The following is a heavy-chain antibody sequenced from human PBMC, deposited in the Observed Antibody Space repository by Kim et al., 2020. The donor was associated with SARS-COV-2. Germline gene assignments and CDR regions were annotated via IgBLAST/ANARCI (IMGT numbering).Heavy chain of an antibody. CDR2: IRSKADGGRA. J-gene: IGHJ4*02. Sequence: GGSLRLSCAASGFTFTKVWLRWVRQAPGKGLEWVGRIRSKADGGRADYAAPVKGRFTISRDDANNTLYLQMNGLRAEDTAFYHCTTDYERIGGLCDGETCYPASLWGQGTLVTVSS. D-gene: IGHD2-21*01. CDR3: TTDYERIGGLCDGETCYPASL. V-gene: IGHV3-15*01. CDR1: GFTFTKVW.